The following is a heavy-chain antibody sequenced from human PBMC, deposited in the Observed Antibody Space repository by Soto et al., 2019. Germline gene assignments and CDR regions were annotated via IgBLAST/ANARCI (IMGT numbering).Heavy chain of an antibody. CDR2: ISSNGGST. D-gene: IGHD3-3*01. V-gene: IGHV3-64*01. CDR3: ARNIYDTYGMDV. Sequence: GGSLRLSCAASGFTFSSYAMHWVRQAPGKGLEYVSAISSNGGSTYYANSVKGRFTISRDNSKNTLYLQMGSLRAEDMAVYYCARNIYDTYGMDVWGQGTTVTVSS. J-gene: IGHJ6*02. CDR1: GFTFSSYA.